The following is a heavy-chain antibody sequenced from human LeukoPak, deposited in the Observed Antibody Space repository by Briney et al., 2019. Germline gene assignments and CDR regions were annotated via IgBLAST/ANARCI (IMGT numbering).Heavy chain of an antibody. CDR3: ARDGLVVRGTFPENWFDP. D-gene: IGHD3-10*01. Sequence: GGSLRLSCAASGFTFSSYSMNWVRQAPGKGLEWVSSISSSSSYIYYADSVKGRFTISRDNAKNSLYLQMNSLRAEDTAVYYCARDGLVVRGTFPENWFDPWGQGTLVTVSS. J-gene: IGHJ5*02. CDR2: ISSSSSYI. V-gene: IGHV3-21*01. CDR1: GFTFSSYS.